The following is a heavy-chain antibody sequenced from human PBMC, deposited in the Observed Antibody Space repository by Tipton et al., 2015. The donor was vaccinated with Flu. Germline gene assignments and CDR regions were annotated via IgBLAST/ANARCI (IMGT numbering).Heavy chain of an antibody. CDR2: IYYSGST. D-gene: IGHD2/OR15-2a*01. CDR1: GGSISSYY. V-gene: IGHV4-59*12. CDR3: ARGLIGSRALAGDY. J-gene: IGHJ4*02. Sequence: TLSLTCTVSGGSISSYYWSWIRQPPGKGLEWIGYIYYSGSTYYNPSLKSRVTISVDTSKNQFSLKLSSVTAADTAVYYCARGLIGSRALAGDYWGQGTLVTVSS.